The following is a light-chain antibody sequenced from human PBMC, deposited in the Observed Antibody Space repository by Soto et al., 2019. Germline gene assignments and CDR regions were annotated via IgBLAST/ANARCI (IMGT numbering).Light chain of an antibody. CDR2: DAS. J-gene: IGKJ5*01. V-gene: IGKV3-11*01. CDR3: QQRSNWPPIT. CDR1: QIVSSY. Sequence: EIVLTQAPATRSLSPGLRATLSCRVSQIVSSYLPWYQQKPGQAPRLLIYDASNRATGIPARFSGSGSGTDFTLTISSLEPEDFAVYYCQQRSNWPPITFGQGTRLEI.